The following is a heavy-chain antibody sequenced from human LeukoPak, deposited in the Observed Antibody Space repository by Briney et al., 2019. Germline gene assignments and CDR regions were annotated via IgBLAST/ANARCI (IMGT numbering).Heavy chain of an antibody. Sequence: GGSLRPSCVASGFTFSNYAMSWVRQAPGKGLEWVSAITGSGTSTYYADSLKGRFTISRDNSKNTVFLQINSLRHEDTAIYYCVIWGDYDVLTGYYVPDYWGQGTLVTVSS. J-gene: IGHJ4*02. CDR2: ITGSGTST. CDR3: VIWGDYDVLTGYYVPDY. CDR1: GFTFSNYA. V-gene: IGHV3-23*01. D-gene: IGHD3-9*01.